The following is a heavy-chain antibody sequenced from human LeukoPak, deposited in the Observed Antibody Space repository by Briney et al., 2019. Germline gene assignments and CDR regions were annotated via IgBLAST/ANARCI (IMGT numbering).Heavy chain of an antibody. Sequence: GGSLRLSXTASGFTFGDYAMGWFRQAPGKGLEWVGFIRSKAYGGTTEYAASVKGRFTISRDDSKSIAYLQMNSLKTEDTAVYYCTREDYGDYVRRRWFDPWGQGTLVTVSS. D-gene: IGHD4-17*01. CDR3: TREDYGDYVRRRWFDP. CDR1: GFTFGDYA. V-gene: IGHV3-49*03. J-gene: IGHJ5*02. CDR2: IRSKAYGGTT.